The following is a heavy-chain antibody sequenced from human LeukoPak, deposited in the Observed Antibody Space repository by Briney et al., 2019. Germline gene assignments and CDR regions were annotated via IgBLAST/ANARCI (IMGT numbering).Heavy chain of an antibody. Sequence: SETLSLTCTVSGGSISSYYWSWIRQPAGKGLEWIGRIYTSGSTNYNPSLKSRVTMSVDTSKNQFFLKLSSVTAADTAVYYCARDITMVRGAHDAFDIWGQGTMVTVSS. CDR2: IYTSGST. V-gene: IGHV4-4*07. D-gene: IGHD3-10*01. CDR3: ARDITMVRGAHDAFDI. J-gene: IGHJ3*02. CDR1: GGSISSYY.